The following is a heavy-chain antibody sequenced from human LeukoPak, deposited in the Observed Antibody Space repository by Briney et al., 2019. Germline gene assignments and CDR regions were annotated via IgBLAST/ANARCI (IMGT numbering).Heavy chain of an antibody. CDR3: ARVRRLRYFDGLKHYGMDV. Sequence: PGGSLRLSCAPSGFTFSSYSMNCVRQAPGKGLEWVSSISSSSSYIYYADSVTGRFTISRDNVKNSLYLQMNSLRAEDTGVYYGARVRRLRYFDGLKHYGMDVWGQGTTVIVSS. CDR2: ISSSSSYI. J-gene: IGHJ6*02. CDR1: GFTFSSYS. V-gene: IGHV3-21*01. D-gene: IGHD3-9*01.